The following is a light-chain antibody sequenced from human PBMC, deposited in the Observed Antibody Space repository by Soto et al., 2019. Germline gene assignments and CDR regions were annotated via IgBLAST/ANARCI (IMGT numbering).Light chain of an antibody. CDR3: ISLKCTNSFV. Sequence: QSVLAQPPPAVGSPGQSVTIPCTGTYSDIGAYNYVSGYQQRPGEAPKLIIYEVSKRPSGVPDRMFASKSGNTASLTVSGLQADDEANYYFISLKCTNSFVFGTGTKV. V-gene: IGLV2-8*01. J-gene: IGLJ1*01. CDR2: EVS. CDR1: YSDIGAYNY.